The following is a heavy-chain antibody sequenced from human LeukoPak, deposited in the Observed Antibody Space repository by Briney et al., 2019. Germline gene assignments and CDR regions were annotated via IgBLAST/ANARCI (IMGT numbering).Heavy chain of an antibody. D-gene: IGHD3-22*01. CDR2: IKQDGSEK. CDR3: ARDKYYDRYFDS. Sequence: GGSLRLSCAASGFTFNSNWMSWVRQAPGKGLEWVANIKQDGSEKYYVDPVEGRFTISRDNAKNSLSLQMNSLRAEDTAVYYCARDKYYDRYFDSWGQGTLVTVSS. CDR1: GFTFNSNW. J-gene: IGHJ4*02. V-gene: IGHV3-7*01.